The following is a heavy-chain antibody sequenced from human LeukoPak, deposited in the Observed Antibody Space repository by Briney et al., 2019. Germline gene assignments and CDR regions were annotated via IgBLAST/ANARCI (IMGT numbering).Heavy chain of an antibody. D-gene: IGHD2-21*01. Sequence: PSETLSLTCSVSGDSITGYYWGWIRQPPGKGLEWIGSIYYSGSTYYNPSLKSRVTISVDTSKNQFSLKLSSVTAADTAVYYCATGRPIPTYYYYYYMDVWGKGTTVTISS. CDR2: IYYSGST. V-gene: IGHV4-39*01. CDR1: GDSITGYY. J-gene: IGHJ6*03. CDR3: ATGRPIPTYYYYYYMDV.